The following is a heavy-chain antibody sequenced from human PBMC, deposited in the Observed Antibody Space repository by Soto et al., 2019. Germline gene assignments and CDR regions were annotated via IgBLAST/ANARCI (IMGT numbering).Heavy chain of an antibody. J-gene: IGHJ4*02. CDR2: INAGNGNT. Sequence: GASVKVSCKASGYTFTSYAIHWVRQAPGQRLEWMGWINAGNGNTKYSQKFQDRVTITRDTSASTAYMELSSLRSEDTAVYFCAREGNLGRWIQPLDSWGQGTLVTVSS. D-gene: IGHD2-2*03. CDR1: GYTFTSYA. CDR3: AREGNLGRWIQPLDS. V-gene: IGHV1-3*01.